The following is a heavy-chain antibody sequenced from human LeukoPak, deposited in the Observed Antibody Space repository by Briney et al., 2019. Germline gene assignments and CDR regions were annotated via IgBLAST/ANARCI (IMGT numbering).Heavy chain of an antibody. CDR1: GGSISSTSYY. J-gene: IGHJ5*02. CDR2: IYYSGDT. D-gene: IGHD3-22*01. V-gene: IGHV4-39*01. Sequence: PSETLSLTCTVSGGSISSTSYYWGWIRQPPGKGLEWIGSIYYSGDTYYSSSLKSRITISVDTSKNQFSLKLSSVTAADTAVYYCARGAGYYDSSGYIWFDPWGQGTLITVSS. CDR3: ARGAGYYDSSGYIWFDP.